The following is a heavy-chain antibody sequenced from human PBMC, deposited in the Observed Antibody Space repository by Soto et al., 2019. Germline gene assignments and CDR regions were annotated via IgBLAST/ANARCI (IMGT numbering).Heavy chain of an antibody. Sequence: ASVKVSCKASGYTLTGYGISWVRQAPGQGLEWMGWINAYNGNTGYSQKFQGRVTITRDTSASTAYMELSSLRSEDTAVYYCSRQGLSLNHYGSGSHYGMDVWGQGTTVTVSS. D-gene: IGHD3-10*01. CDR2: INAYNGNT. CDR1: GYTLTGYG. V-gene: IGHV1-18*01. J-gene: IGHJ6*02. CDR3: SRQGLSLNHYGSGSHYGMDV.